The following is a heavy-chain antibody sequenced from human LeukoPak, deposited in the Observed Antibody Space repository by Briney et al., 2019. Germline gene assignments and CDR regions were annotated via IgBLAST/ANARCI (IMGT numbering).Heavy chain of an antibody. V-gene: IGHV3-30*09. CDR1: GFTFSSYT. CDR2: ISYDGSKK. CDR3: AREWVSSRPGLSAMDV. J-gene: IGHJ6*02. Sequence: GGSLRLSCAASGFTFSSYTIYWVRQAPGKGLEWVAVISYDGSKKYYADSVKGRFAISRDNSKNTLYLQMNSLRAEDTAVYYCAREWVSSRPGLSAMDVWGQGTTVTVSS. D-gene: IGHD2-2*01.